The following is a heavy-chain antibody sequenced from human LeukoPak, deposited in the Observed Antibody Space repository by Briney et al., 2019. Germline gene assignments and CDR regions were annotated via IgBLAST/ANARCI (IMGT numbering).Heavy chain of an antibody. V-gene: IGHV3-9*01. D-gene: IGHD1-26*01. CDR2: ISWNSGSI. J-gene: IGHJ4*02. Sequence: GGSLRLSCAASGFTFDDYAMHWVRQAPGKGLEWVSGISWNSGSIGYADSVKGRFTISRDNAKNSLYLQINSPRVEDTAVYYCASLAGGYFFDHCGQGTLVTVSS. CDR3: ASLAGGYFFDH. CDR1: GFTFDDYA.